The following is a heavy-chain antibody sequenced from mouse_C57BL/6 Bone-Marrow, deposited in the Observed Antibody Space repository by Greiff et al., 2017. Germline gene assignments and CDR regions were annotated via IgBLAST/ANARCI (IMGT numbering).Heavy chain of an antibody. V-gene: IGHV1-64*01. D-gene: IGHD3-3*01. CDR2: IHPNSGST. CDR3: ARGGRNRYFDV. J-gene: IGHJ1*03. Sequence: QVQLQQPGAELVKPGASVKLSCKASGYPFTSYWMHWVKQRPGQGLEWIGMIHPNSGSTNYNEKFKSKATLTVDKSSSTAYMQLSSLTSEDSAVYYCARGGRNRYFDVWGTGTTVTVSS. CDR1: GYPFTSYW.